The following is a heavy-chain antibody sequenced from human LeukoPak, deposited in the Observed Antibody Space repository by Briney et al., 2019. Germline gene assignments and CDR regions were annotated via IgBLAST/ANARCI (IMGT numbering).Heavy chain of an antibody. CDR2: INHSGST. V-gene: IGHV4-34*01. D-gene: IGHD3-3*01. CDR1: GGSFSGYY. CDR3: ARGILRFLEWLPDAFDI. J-gene: IGHJ3*02. Sequence: SETLSLTCAVYGGSFSGYYWSWIRQPPGKGLEWIGEINHSGSTNYNPSLKSRVTISVDTSKNQFSLKLSSVTAADTAVYYCARGILRFLEWLPDAFDIWGQGTMVTVSS.